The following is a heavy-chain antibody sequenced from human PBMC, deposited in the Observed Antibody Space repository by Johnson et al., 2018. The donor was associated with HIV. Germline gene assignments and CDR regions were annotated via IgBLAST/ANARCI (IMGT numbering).Heavy chain of an antibody. D-gene: IGHD1-26*01. CDR2: IWYDGSNN. J-gene: IGHJ3*02. CDR3: TAPIVGAIDAFDI. CDR1: GFTFSSYG. V-gene: IGHV3-33*01. Sequence: QVQLVESGGGVVQPGRSLRLSCAASGFTFSSYGMHWVRQAPGKGLEWVAVIWYDGSNNYYADSVKGRFTISRDNSKNTLYLQMKSLETEDTAVYYCTAPIVGAIDAFDIWGQGTKVTVSS.